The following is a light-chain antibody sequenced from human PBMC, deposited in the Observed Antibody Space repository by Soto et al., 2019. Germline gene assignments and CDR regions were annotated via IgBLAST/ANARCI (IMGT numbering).Light chain of an antibody. CDR2: VKSDGSH. Sequence: QLVLTQSPSASASPGASVKLTCTLSSGHSSYAIAWHQQQPEKGPRYLMKVKSDGSHPKGDGIPDRFSGSSSGAERYLTISSLQSADEADYYCQTWGAGHVVFGGGTKLTVL. V-gene: IGLV4-69*01. J-gene: IGLJ2*01. CDR1: SGHSSYA. CDR3: QTWGAGHVV.